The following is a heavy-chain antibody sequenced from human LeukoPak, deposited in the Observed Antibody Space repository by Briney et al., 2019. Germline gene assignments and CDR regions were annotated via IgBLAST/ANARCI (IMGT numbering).Heavy chain of an antibody. V-gene: IGHV3-74*01. CDR3: ARGGSDTAMAHDY. Sequence: GGSLRLSCAASGFTFSSYAMSWVRQAPGKGLMWVSRINRDGSRTDYADSVKGRFTISRDDAKNTLYLQVNSLRAEDTAVYFCARGGSDTAMAHDYWGQGTLVTVSS. CDR2: INRDGSRT. D-gene: IGHD5-18*01. CDR1: GFTFSSYA. J-gene: IGHJ4*02.